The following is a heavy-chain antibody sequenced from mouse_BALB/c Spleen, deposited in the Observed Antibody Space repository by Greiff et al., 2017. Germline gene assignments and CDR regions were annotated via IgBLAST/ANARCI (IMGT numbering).Heavy chain of an antibody. CDR2: ISSGGSYT. CDR3: AREGAGPSPLYYAMDY. J-gene: IGHJ4*01. Sequence: EVQGVESGGGLVKPGGSLKLSCAASGFTFSSYAMSWVRQSPEKRLEWVAEISSGGSYTYYPDTVTGRFTISRDNAKNTLYLEMSSLRSEDTAMYYCAREGAGPSPLYYAMDYWGQGTSVTVSS. V-gene: IGHV5-9-4*01. CDR1: GFTFSSYA.